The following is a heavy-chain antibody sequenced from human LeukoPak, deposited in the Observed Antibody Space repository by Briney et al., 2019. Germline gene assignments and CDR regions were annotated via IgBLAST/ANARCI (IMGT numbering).Heavy chain of an antibody. V-gene: IGHV4-38-2*02. CDR1: GYSISSGYF. CDR2: IYHSGST. CDR3: ARIYSSSWFLNWFDP. D-gene: IGHD6-13*01. J-gene: IGHJ5*02. Sequence: SETLSLTCTVSGYSISSGYFWGWIRQPPVKGLECIGTIYHSGSTYYNPSLKSRVTISVDTSKNQFSLKLNSVTAADTAVYYCARIYSSSWFLNWFDPWGQGTLVTVSS.